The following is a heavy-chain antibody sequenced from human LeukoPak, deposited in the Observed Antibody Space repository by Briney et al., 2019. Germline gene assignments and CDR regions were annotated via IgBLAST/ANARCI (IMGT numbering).Heavy chain of an antibody. CDR2: ISYDGSNK. Sequence: GGSLRLSCAASGFTFSSYAMHWVRQAPGKGLEWVAVISYDGSNKYYADSVKGRFTISRDNSKNTLYLQMNSLRAEGTAVYYCASLPGAGIFDYWGQGTLVTVSS. V-gene: IGHV3-30-3*01. CDR1: GFTFSSYA. CDR3: ASLPGAGIFDY. D-gene: IGHD1-1*01. J-gene: IGHJ4*02.